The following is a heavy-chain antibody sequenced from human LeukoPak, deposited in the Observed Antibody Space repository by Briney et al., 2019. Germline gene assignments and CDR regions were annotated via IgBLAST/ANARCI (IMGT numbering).Heavy chain of an antibody. CDR2: INHSGST. CDR3: ARGPWYYSSGDC. CDR1: GGSFRGYY. D-gene: IGHD6-25*01. V-gene: IGHV4-34*01. Sequence: SETLSLTCAVYGGSFRGYYWSWIRQPPGKGLEWIGEINHSGSTNYNPSLKSRVTISIDTSKNQFSLKLTSVTAADTAVYYCARGPWYYSSGDCWGQGTLVTVSS. J-gene: IGHJ4*02.